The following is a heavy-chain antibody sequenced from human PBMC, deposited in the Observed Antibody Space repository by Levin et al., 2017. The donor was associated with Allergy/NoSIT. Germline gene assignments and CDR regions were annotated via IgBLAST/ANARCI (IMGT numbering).Heavy chain of an antibody. V-gene: IGHV3-23*01. D-gene: IGHD2-21*02. CDR1: GFTFSSSA. CDR2: ISTNSEYI. CDR3: AKGGLRLGYCFDS. J-gene: IGHJ4*02. Sequence: GGSLRLSCEASGFTFSSSAMSWVRQAPGKGLEWVSAISTNSEYIFYADSVKGRFTISRDNSKNRLYLQMSSLRVEATAVYYCAKGGLRLGYCFDSWGQGALVTVSS.